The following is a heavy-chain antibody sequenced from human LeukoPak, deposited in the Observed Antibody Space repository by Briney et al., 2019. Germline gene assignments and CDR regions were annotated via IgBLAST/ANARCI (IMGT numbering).Heavy chain of an antibody. CDR1: GFTFSSYS. J-gene: IGHJ4*02. V-gene: IGHV3-23*01. CDR3: AKGYSGAWYDFDC. Sequence: GGSLSLSCAAYGFTFSSYSMSWVRQAPGKGLEWVSHIHYSPGYTYYADSVKGRFTISRDNSKNTLYLQMNSLRAEDTAVYHCAKGYSGAWYDFDCWGQGTLVTVSS. CDR2: IHYSPGYT. D-gene: IGHD6-19*01.